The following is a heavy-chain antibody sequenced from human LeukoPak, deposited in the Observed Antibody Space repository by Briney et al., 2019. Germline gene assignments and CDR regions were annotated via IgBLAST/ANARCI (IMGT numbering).Heavy chain of an antibody. J-gene: IGHJ6*03. CDR3: ARSGGDSYYYYYYMDV. Sequence: PSETLSLTCTVSGGSISGYYWSWIRQPAGKGLEWIGRIYTSGSTNYNPSLKSRVTISVDKSKNQFSLKLSSVTAADTAVYYCARSGGDSYYYYYYMDVWGKGTTVTVSS. D-gene: IGHD3-16*01. CDR1: GGSISGYY. CDR2: IYTSGST. V-gene: IGHV4-4*07.